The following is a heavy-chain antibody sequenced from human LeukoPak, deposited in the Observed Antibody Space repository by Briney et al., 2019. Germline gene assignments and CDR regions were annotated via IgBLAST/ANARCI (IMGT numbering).Heavy chain of an antibody. Sequence: ASVKVSCKASGHTFTGYYMHWVRQAPGQGLEWMGWINPNSGGTNYAQKFQGRVTMTRDTSISTAFLELSRLRSDDTAVYYCARGGSTIVVVPASNLPSDYWGQGTLVTVSS. D-gene: IGHD2-2*01. CDR1: GHTFTGYY. CDR2: INPNSGGT. CDR3: ARGGSTIVVVPASNLPSDY. V-gene: IGHV1-2*02. J-gene: IGHJ4*02.